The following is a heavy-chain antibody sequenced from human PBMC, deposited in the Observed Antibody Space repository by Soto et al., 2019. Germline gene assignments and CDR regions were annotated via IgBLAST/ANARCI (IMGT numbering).Heavy chain of an antibody. CDR2: ISGSSIYI. CDR1: GFTFSNYN. Sequence: KTGGSLRLSCVASGFTFSNYNMNWVRQAPGKGLEWVSHISGSSIYIHYADSVKGRFTISRDNAKNSLYLQMNSLRAEDTAVYYCARDGPRPFQLLSGGDYYYGMDVWGQGTTVTVSS. D-gene: IGHD2-2*01. J-gene: IGHJ6*02. V-gene: IGHV3-21*01. CDR3: ARDGPRPFQLLSGGDYYYGMDV.